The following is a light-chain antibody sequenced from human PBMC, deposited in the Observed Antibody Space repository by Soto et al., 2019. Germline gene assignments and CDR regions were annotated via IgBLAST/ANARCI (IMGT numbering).Light chain of an antibody. CDR3: SSYGGSNNLV. CDR1: SSDIGDYDY. V-gene: IGLV2-8*01. Sequence: QSALTQPPSASGSPGQSVTISCSGTSSDIGDYDYVSWYQQHPGKVPKLIISEVNMRPSGVPDRFSASKSGNTASLTVSGLQAEDEAHYYCSSYGGSNNLVFGGGTKLTVL. CDR2: EVN. J-gene: IGLJ2*01.